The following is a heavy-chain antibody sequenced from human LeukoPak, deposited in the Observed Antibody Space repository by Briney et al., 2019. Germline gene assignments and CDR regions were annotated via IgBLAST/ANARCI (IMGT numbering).Heavy chain of an antibody. CDR3: ARDTGTVVDY. D-gene: IGHD4-23*01. CDR1: GGSISSYF. CDR2: IYYSGST. J-gene: IGHJ4*02. V-gene: IGHV4-59*01. Sequence: SETLSLTCTVSGGSISSYFWSWIRQPPGKGLEWIGYIYYSGSTNYNPSLKSRVTTSVDTSKNQFSLKLSSVTAADTAVYYCARDTGTVVDYWGQGTLVTVSS.